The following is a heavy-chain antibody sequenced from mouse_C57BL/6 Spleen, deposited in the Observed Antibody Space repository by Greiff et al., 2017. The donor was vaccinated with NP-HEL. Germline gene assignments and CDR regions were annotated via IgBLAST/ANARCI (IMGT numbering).Heavy chain of an antibody. D-gene: IGHD2-3*01. CDR2: IYPGSGNT. Sequence: QVQLKESGPELVKPGASVKISCKASGYSFTSYYIHWVKQRPGQGLEWIGWIYPGSGNTKYNEKFKGKATLTADTSSSTAYMLLSSLTSEDSAVYYCPIYDGYYTGMDYWGQGTSVTVSS. J-gene: IGHJ4*01. V-gene: IGHV1-66*01. CDR3: PIYDGYYTGMDY. CDR1: GYSFTSYY.